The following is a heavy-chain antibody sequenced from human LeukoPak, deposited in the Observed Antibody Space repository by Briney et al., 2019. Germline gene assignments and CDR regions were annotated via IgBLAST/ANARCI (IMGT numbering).Heavy chain of an antibody. CDR2: IFPDDSDT. CDR1: GYTFISYW. V-gene: IGHV5-51*01. D-gene: IGHD2-2*01. Sequence: GESLKISWKASGYTFISYWIAWVRQMPGKGPEWMGVIFPDDSDTCYRPSFQGQVTISADKSISTAYLQWSSLKASDTAMYYCARLRGGYCSSTSCYVDYWGQGTLVTVSS. J-gene: IGHJ4*02. CDR3: ARLRGGYCSSTSCYVDY.